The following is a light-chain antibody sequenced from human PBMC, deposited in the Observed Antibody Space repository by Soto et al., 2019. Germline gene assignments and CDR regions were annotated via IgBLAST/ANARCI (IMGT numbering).Light chain of an antibody. CDR3: PPYPTRPRT. Sequence: ILMTQSPATLSVSPGERVTLSCRASQSVSDKLAWYQQKPGQAPRLLIYGASTRATGIPARFSRSGSGTEFTPAISSLQPADFAPHSSPPYPTRPRTFRQGTKVDIK. CDR2: GAS. CDR1: QSVSDK. V-gene: IGKV3-15*01. J-gene: IGKJ1*01.